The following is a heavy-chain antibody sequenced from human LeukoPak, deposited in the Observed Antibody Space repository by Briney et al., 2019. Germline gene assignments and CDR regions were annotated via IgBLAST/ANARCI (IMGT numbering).Heavy chain of an antibody. CDR1: GGSISSSNW. V-gene: IGHV4-4*02. CDR2: IYHSGGT. CDR3: ASYCSGGSCYSVF. D-gene: IGHD2-15*01. Sequence: SGTLSLTCAVSGGSISSSNWWSWVRPPPGKGLEWIGEIYHSGGTNYNPSLKSRVTISVDKSKNQFSLKLSSVTAADTAVYYCASYCSGGSCYSVFWGQGTLVTVSS. J-gene: IGHJ4*02.